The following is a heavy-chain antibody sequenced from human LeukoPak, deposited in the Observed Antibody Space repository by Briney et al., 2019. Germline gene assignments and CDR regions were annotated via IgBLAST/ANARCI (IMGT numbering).Heavy chain of an antibody. D-gene: IGHD3-10*01. CDR2: ISPNDVNR. V-gene: IGHV3-11*01. CDR1: GFNFSDYY. CDR3: AGSGSPGDY. Sequence: GGSLRLSCVGSGFNFSDYYMSWIRQAPGMGLEWISYISPNDVNRYYVDAVKGRFTVSRDNAKNSLFLQMKSLRVEDTAVYYCAGSGSPGDYWGQGTLVTVSS. J-gene: IGHJ4*02.